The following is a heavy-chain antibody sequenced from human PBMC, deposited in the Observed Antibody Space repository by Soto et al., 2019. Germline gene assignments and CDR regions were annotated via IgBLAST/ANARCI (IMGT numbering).Heavy chain of an antibody. V-gene: IGHV3-30-3*01. Sequence: PGGSLRLSCAASGFTLSGYAMHWVRQAPGKGLEWVALISYDGSNKYYADSVKGRFTISRDSSKNTMYLQMNSLRAEDTAVFYCARGSGGYSYYGVDVWGQGTTVTVSS. CDR2: ISYDGSNK. J-gene: IGHJ6*02. CDR1: GFTLSGYA. D-gene: IGHD3-16*01. CDR3: ARGSGGYSYYGVDV.